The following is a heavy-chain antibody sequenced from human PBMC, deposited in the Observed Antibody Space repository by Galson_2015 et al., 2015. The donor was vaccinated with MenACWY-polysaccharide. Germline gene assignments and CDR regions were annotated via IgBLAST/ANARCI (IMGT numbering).Heavy chain of an antibody. Sequence: SLRLSCAASGFTFNTYAMGWVRQAPGKGLDWVSVISSSGGRAYYTDSVKGRFTISRDNSKNTMYMEMTSLRAEDTAVYYCAKSSAVAGTWATFDLWGLGTMVTGSS. CDR2: ISSSGGRA. J-gene: IGHJ3*01. V-gene: IGHV3-23*01. CDR3: AKSSAVAGTWATFDL. CDR1: GFTFNTYA. D-gene: IGHD6-19*01.